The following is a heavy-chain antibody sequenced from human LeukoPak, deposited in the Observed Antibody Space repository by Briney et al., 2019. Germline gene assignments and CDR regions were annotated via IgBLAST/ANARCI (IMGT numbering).Heavy chain of an antibody. D-gene: IGHD5-24*01. Sequence: SETLSLTCTVSGGSISSGSYYWSWIRQPAGKGLEWIGRIYTSGSTNYNPSLKSRVTISVDTSKNQFSLKLSAVTAADTAVYYCARGVRERWLQSRYGYWGQGTLVTVSS. CDR1: GGSISSGSYY. CDR2: IYTSGST. V-gene: IGHV4-61*02. J-gene: IGHJ4*02. CDR3: ARGVRERWLQSRYGY.